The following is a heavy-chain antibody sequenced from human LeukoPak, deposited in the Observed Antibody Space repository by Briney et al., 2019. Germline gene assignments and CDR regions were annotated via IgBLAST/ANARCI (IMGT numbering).Heavy chain of an antibody. CDR3: ARPPTYYDFWSGYYFDY. Sequence: GRSLRLSCAASVFTFSSYAMHWVRQAPGRGVEGVAVLSYEGRNKYYADSVKGRFTISRDNYRNTLYLQMNSLRAEDTAVYYCARPPTYYDFWSGYYFDYWGQGTLVTVSS. D-gene: IGHD3-3*01. CDR2: LSYEGRNK. V-gene: IGHV3-30*04. CDR1: VFTFSSYA. J-gene: IGHJ4*02.